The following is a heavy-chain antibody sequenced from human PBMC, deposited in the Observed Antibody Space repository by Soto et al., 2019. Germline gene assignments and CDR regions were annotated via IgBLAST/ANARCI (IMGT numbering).Heavy chain of an antibody. CDR3: ARHRGSSGEFDY. CDR2: IDPSDSYT. CDR1: GYSFTSYW. J-gene: IGHJ4*02. D-gene: IGHD6-19*01. V-gene: IGHV5-10-1*01. Sequence: PGASLKISCKGSGYSFTSYWISWVRQMPGKGLEWMGRIDPSDSYTNYSPSFQGHVTISADKSISTAYLQWSSLKASDTAMYYCARHRGSSGEFDYWGQGTLVTVSS.